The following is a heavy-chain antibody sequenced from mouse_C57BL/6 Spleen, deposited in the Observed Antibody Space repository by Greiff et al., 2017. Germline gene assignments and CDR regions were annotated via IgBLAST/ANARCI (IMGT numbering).Heavy chain of an antibody. D-gene: IGHD1-1*01. CDR1: GYAFSSSW. V-gene: IGHV1-82*01. CDR3: ARWDYGSSCDFDY. Sequence: QVQLKQSGPELVKPGASVKISCKASGYAFSSSWMNWVKQRPGKGLEWIGRIYPGDGDTNYNGKFKGKATLTADKSSSTAYMQIISLTSEDSAVYFCARWDYGSSCDFDYWGQGTTLTVSS. J-gene: IGHJ2*01. CDR2: IYPGDGDT.